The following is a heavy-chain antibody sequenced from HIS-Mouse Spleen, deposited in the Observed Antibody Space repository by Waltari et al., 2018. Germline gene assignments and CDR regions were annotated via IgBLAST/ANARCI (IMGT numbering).Heavy chain of an antibody. V-gene: IGHV3-66*01. Sequence: EVQLVESGGGLVQPGGSLRLSCAASGFTVSSNYMSWVRQAPGKGLAWVSVIYSGGRTYYADSGKGRFTICRDNSKNTLYLQMNSLRAEDTAVYYCARCPGGKEASDAFDIWGQGTMVTVSS. CDR1: GFTVSSNY. CDR2: IYSGGRT. CDR3: ARCPGGKEASDAFDI. J-gene: IGHJ3*02.